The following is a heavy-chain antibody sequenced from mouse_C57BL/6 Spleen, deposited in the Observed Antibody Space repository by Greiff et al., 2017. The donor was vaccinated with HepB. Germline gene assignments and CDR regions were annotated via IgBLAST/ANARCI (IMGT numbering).Heavy chain of an antibody. CDR1: GFTFSDYG. CDR3: AKDYYGSSYEDY. D-gene: IGHD1-1*01. CDR2: ISSGSSTI. Sequence: DVQLVESGGGLVKPGGSLKLSCAASGFTFSDYGMHWVRQAPEKGLEWVAYISSGSSTIYYADTVKGRFTISRDNAKNTLFLQMTSLRSEDTAMYYCAKDYYGSSYEDYWGQGTTLTVSS. V-gene: IGHV5-17*01. J-gene: IGHJ2*01.